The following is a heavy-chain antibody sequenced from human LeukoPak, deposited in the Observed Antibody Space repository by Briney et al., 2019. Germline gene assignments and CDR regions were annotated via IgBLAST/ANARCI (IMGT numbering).Heavy chain of an antibody. CDR1: GYSFTSYW. CDR3: ARQGYSGYGDTDYFDY. V-gene: IGHV5-51*01. Sequence: GESLKISCKGSGYSFTSYWIGWVRQMPGKGLEWMGIIYPGDSDTRYSPSFQGQVTISADKSISTAYLQWSSLKASDTAMYYCARQGYSGYGDTDYFDYWGQGTLVTVSS. J-gene: IGHJ4*02. D-gene: IGHD5-12*01. CDR2: IYPGDSDT.